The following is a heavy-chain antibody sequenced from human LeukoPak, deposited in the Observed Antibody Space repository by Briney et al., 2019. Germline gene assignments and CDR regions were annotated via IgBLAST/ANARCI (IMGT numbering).Heavy chain of an antibody. CDR1: GGSISSYY. CDR2: IYYSGST. CDR3: ARDGGMATKHYYFDY. J-gene: IGHJ4*02. Sequence: KPSETLSLTCTVSGGSISSYYWSWIRQPPGKGLEWIGYIYYSGSTNYNPSLKSRVTISVDTSKNQFSLKLSSVTAADTAVYYCARDGGMATKHYYFDYWGQGTLVTVSS. V-gene: IGHV4-59*01. D-gene: IGHD5-24*01.